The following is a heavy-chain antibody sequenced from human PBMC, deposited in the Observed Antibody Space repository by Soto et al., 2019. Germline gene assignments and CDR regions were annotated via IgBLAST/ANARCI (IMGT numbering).Heavy chain of an antibody. Sequence: TSETLSLTCTVSGGSISSGDYYWSWIRQPPGKGLEWIGYIYYSGSTYYNPSLKSRVTISVDTSKNQFSLKLSSVTAADTAVYYCARVGAWLPSIFSWGQGTLVTVSS. V-gene: IGHV4-30-4*01. J-gene: IGHJ5*02. CDR3: ARVGAWLPSIFS. D-gene: IGHD5-12*01. CDR1: GGSISSGDYY. CDR2: IYYSGST.